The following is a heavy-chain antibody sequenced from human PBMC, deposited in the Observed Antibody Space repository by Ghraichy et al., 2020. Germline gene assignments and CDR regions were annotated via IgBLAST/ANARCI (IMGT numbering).Heavy chain of an antibody. J-gene: IGHJ5*02. V-gene: IGHV4-31*03. CDR1: GGSISSGGYY. CDR2: IYYSGST. D-gene: IGHD3-10*01. Sequence: SETLSLTCTVSGGSISSGGYYWSWIRQHPGKGLEWIGYIYYSGSTYYNPSLKSRVTISVDTSKNQFSLKLSSVTAADTAVYYCAREMHYYGSGSYVNWFDPWGQGTLVTVSS. CDR3: AREMHYYGSGSYVNWFDP.